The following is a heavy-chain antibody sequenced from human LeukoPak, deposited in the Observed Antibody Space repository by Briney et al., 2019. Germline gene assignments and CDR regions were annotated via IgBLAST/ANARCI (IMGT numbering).Heavy chain of an antibody. V-gene: IGHV4-34*01. CDR3: ARRGRYSTVGAFDY. CDR2: INHSGST. J-gene: IGHJ4*02. D-gene: IGHD1-26*01. CDR1: GGSFSGYY. Sequence: SGTLSLTCAVYGGSFSGYYWSWIRQPPGKGLEWIGEINHSGSTNYNPSLKSRVTISVDTSKNQFSLKLSSVTAADTAVYYCARRGRYSTVGAFDYWGQGTLVTVSS.